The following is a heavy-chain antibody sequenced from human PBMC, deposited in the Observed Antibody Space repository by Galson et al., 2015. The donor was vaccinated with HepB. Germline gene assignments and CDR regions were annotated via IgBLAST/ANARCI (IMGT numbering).Heavy chain of an antibody. Sequence: SLRLSCAASGFTFSSYGMHWVRQAPGKGLEWVAVISYDGSNKYYADSVKGRFTISRDNSKNTLYLQMNSLRAEDTAVYYCAKGPPDYVWGSYRPSYWYFDLWGRGTLVTVSS. D-gene: IGHD3-16*02. CDR1: GFTFSSYG. V-gene: IGHV3-30*18. CDR3: AKGPPDYVWGSYRPSYWYFDL. CDR2: ISYDGSNK. J-gene: IGHJ2*01.